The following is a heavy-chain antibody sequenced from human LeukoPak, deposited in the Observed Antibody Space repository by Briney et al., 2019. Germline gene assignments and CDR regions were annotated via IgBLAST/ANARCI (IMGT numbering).Heavy chain of an antibody. Sequence: GGSLRLSCAASGFSFSNYAMHGVRQAPGEGLEWVAVISFDINNKYYADSVKGRFTISRDNAKNSLYLQMNSLRAEDTAVYYCAKESRQWLVLGGVDYWGQGTLVTVSS. CDR2: ISFDINNK. J-gene: IGHJ4*02. D-gene: IGHD6-19*01. V-gene: IGHV3-30-3*01. CDR1: GFSFSNYA. CDR3: AKESRQWLVLGGVDY.